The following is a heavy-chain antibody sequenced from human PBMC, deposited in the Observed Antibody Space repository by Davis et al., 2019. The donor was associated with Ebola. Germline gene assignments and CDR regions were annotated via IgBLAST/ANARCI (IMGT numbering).Heavy chain of an antibody. D-gene: IGHD5-18*01. CDR3: ARGLIQLWYLNWFDP. Sequence: SETLSLTCAVYGGSFSGYYWSWIRQPPGKGLEWIGEINHSGSTNYNPSLKSRVTISVDTSKNQFSLKLSSVTAADTAVYYCARGLIQLWYLNWFDPWGQGTLVTVSS. CDR2: INHSGST. CDR1: GGSFSGYY. J-gene: IGHJ5*02. V-gene: IGHV4-34*01.